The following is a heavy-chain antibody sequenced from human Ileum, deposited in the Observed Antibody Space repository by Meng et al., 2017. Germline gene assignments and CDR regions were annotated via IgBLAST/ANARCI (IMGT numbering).Heavy chain of an antibody. CDR2: IYYSGST. J-gene: IGHJ4*02. V-gene: IGHV4-31*01. CDR1: GGSISSGGYY. D-gene: IGHD1-7*01. Sequence: QVQLQESGPGLVKPSQTLSLTCTVSGGSISSGGYYWSWIRQHPGKGLEWIGYIYYSGSTYYNPSLKSLVTISVDKSKNQFSLKLSSVTAADTAVYYCASLRYNWNYSADYWGQGTLVTVSS. CDR3: ASLRYNWNYSADY.